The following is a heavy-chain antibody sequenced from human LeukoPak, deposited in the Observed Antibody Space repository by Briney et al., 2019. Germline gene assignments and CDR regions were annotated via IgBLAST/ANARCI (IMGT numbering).Heavy chain of an antibody. D-gene: IGHD2-2*01. Sequence: ASVKVSCKASGYTFTGYYMHWVRQVPGQGLEWMGWINPNSGGTNYAQKFQGRVTMTRDTSISTAYMELSRLRSDDTAVYYCATSWGGCSSTSCYSHWGQGALVTVSS. V-gene: IGHV1-2*02. J-gene: IGHJ4*02. CDR3: ATSWGGCSSTSCYSH. CDR1: GYTFTGYY. CDR2: INPNSGGT.